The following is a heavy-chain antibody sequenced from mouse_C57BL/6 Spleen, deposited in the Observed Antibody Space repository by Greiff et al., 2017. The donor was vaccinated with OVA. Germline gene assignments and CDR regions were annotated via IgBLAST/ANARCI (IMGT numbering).Heavy chain of an antibody. CDR1: GFTFSSYG. J-gene: IGHJ3*01. D-gene: IGHD4-1*01. CDR2: ISSGGSYT. CDR3: ERHEEKLTGPFAY. V-gene: IGHV5-6*01. Sequence: EVHLVESGGDLVKPGGSLKLSCAASGFTFSSYGMSWVRQTPDKRLEWVATISSGGSYTYYPHSVKGRFTISRDNAKNTLYLQMSSLKSEDTAMYYCERHEEKLTGPFAYWGQGTLVTVSA.